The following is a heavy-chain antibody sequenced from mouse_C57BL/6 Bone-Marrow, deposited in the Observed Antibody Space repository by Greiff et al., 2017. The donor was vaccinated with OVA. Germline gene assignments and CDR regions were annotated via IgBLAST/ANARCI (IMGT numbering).Heavy chain of an antibody. D-gene: IGHD2-5*01. CDR3: ARGYSNYGGFAY. Sequence: EVKLVESEGGLVQPGSSMKLSCTASGFTFSDYYMAWVRQVPEKGLEWVANINYDGSSTYYLDSLKSRFIISRDNAKNILYLQMSSLKSEDTATYYCARGYSNYGGFAYWGQGTLVTVSA. V-gene: IGHV5-16*01. CDR2: INYDGSST. J-gene: IGHJ3*01. CDR1: GFTFSDYY.